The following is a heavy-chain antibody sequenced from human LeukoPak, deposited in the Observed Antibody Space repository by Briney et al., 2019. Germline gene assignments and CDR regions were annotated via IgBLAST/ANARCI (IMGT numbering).Heavy chain of an antibody. Sequence: GGSLRLSCAASGFTFSGSAMHWVRQASGKGLEWVGRIRSKANSYATAYAASVKGRCTISRDDSKNTAYLQMNSLKTEDTAVYYCTRPPIYYDSSGYFSSRDYYYYYMDVWGKGTTVTVSS. J-gene: IGHJ6*03. CDR1: GFTFSGSA. V-gene: IGHV3-73*01. D-gene: IGHD3-22*01. CDR3: TRPPIYYDSSGYFSSRDYYYYYMDV. CDR2: IRSKANSYAT.